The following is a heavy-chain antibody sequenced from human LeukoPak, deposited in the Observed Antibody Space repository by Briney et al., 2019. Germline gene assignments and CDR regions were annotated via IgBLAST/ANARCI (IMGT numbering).Heavy chain of an antibody. CDR1: GDSISSGSYY. J-gene: IGHJ6*03. D-gene: IGHD3-10*01. Sequence: SETLSLTCTVSGDSISSGSYYWSWIRQPAGKGLEWIGRIYISGSTNYNPSLKGRVTILIDTSKKQFSLKLSSVTAADTAVYYCARDMMVRGVTSNCYYYMDVWGKGTTVTISS. CDR2: IYISGST. V-gene: IGHV4-61*02. CDR3: ARDMMVRGVTSNCYYYMDV.